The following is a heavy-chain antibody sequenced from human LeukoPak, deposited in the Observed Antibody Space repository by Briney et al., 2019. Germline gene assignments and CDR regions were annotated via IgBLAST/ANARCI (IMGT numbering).Heavy chain of an antibody. Sequence: GGSQRLSCAASGFTFNSYWMHWVRQAPAKGLVWVSRIDEDGKTIDYADSVKGRFTISRDNAKDTLYLQMSSLRDEDTAVYYCVSDLCGGDDQWGRGTLVTVSS. J-gene: IGHJ5*02. D-gene: IGHD3-3*01. CDR1: GFTFNSYW. CDR3: VSDLCGGDDQ. CDR2: IDEDGKTI. V-gene: IGHV3-74*01.